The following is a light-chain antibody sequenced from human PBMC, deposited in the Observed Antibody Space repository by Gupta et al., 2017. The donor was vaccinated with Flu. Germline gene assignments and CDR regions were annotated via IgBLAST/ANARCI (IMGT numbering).Light chain of an antibody. CDR3: QQYNTYPFS. CDR1: QNIVNY. J-gene: IGKJ3*01. V-gene: IGKV1-16*01. Sequence: IRMTQSPSSLSATVGDTITITCRASQNIVNYLGWFQQKPGKAPKSLIYAASTLENGVPSRFIGSGGGTDFTLTISSLQPEDFATYYCQQYNTYPFSFGPGTXVDIK. CDR2: AAS.